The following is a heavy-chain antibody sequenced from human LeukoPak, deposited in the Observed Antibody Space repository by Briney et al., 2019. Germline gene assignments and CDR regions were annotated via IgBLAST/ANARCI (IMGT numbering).Heavy chain of an antibody. V-gene: IGHV4-34*01. CDR3: ARAGQWLVPDY. CDR2: INHSGST. CDR1: GGSFSGYY. Sequence: SSETLSLTCAVYGGSFSGYYWSWIRQPPGKGLEWIGEINHSGSTNYNPSLKSRVTISVDTSKNQFSLKLSSVTAADTAVYYCARAGQWLVPDYWGQGTLVTVSS. J-gene: IGHJ4*02. D-gene: IGHD6-19*01.